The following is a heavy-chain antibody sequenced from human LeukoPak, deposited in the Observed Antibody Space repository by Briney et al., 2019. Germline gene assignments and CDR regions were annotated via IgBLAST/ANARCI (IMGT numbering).Heavy chain of an antibody. CDR1: GGSISSGGYY. J-gene: IGHJ4*02. V-gene: IGHV4-31*03. Sequence: PSETLSLTCTVSGGSISSGGYYWSWIRLHPGKGLEWIGYIYYSGSTYYNPSLKSRVTISVDTSKNQFSLKLSSVTAADTAVYYCARGKRVVTAQYYFDYWGQGTLVTVSS. CDR3: ARGKRVVTAQYYFDY. CDR2: IYYSGST. D-gene: IGHD2-21*02.